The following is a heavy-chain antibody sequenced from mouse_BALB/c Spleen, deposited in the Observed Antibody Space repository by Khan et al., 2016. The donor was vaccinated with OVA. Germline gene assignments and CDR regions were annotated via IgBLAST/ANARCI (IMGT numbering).Heavy chain of an antibody. J-gene: IGHJ3*01. V-gene: IGHV2-2*02. CDR3: ARNYDYDEGLVY. CDR1: GFSLTSYG. Sequence: QVQLKQSGPGLVQPSQSLSITCTVSGFSLTSYGIHWVHQSPGKGLEWLGVIWSGGSTDYDAAFISRLSISKDNSKSQVFFKMNSLQGNDTAIYYCARNYDYDEGLVYWGQGTLVTVSA. D-gene: IGHD2-4*01. CDR2: IWSGGST.